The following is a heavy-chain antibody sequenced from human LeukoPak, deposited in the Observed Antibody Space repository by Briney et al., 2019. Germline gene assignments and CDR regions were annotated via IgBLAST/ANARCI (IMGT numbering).Heavy chain of an antibody. Sequence: KPSETLSLTCAVYGGSFSGYYWSWLRQPPGKGLEWIGEINHSGSTNYNPSLKSRDTISVDTSKNQFSLKLSSVTAADTAVYYCARLSAYEILTPMDVWGKGTTVTISS. D-gene: IGHD3-9*01. V-gene: IGHV4-34*01. J-gene: IGHJ6*03. CDR1: GGSFSGYY. CDR2: INHSGST. CDR3: ARLSAYEILTPMDV.